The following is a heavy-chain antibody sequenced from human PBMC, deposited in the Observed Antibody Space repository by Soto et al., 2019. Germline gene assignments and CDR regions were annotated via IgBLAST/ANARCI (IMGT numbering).Heavy chain of an antibody. J-gene: IGHJ3*02. CDR2: ISYDGSNK. CDR1: GFTFSSYG. V-gene: IGHV3-30*18. CDR3: AKTYYYDSSGYYPGAFDI. Sequence: GSLRLSCADSGFTFSSYGMHWVRQAPGKGLEWVAVISYDGSNKYYADSVKGRFTISRDNSKNTLYLQMNSLRAEDTAVYYCAKTYYYDSSGYYPGAFDIWGQGTMVTVSS. D-gene: IGHD3-22*01.